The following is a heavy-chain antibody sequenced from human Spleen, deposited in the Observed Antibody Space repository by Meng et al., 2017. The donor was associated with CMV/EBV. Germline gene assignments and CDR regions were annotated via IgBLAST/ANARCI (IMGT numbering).Heavy chain of an antibody. D-gene: IGHD2-2*01. CDR2: IYYSGST. V-gene: IGHV4-61*01. J-gene: IGHJ4*02. CDR3: ARDPSPSLPAFDY. CDR1: GGSVSSGSYY. Sequence: SETLSLTCTVSGGSVSSGSYYWSWIRQPPGKGLEWIGYIYYSGSTNYNPSLKSRVTISVDTSKNQFSLKLSSVTAADTAVYYCARDPSPSLPAFDYWGQGALVTVSS.